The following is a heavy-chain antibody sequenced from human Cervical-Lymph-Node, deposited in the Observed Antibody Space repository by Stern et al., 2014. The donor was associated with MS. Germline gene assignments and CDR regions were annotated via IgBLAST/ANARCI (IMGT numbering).Heavy chain of an antibody. D-gene: IGHD2-15*01. CDR2: ISWNSGNI. V-gene: IGHV3-9*01. CDR1: VFTFDDYA. J-gene: IGHJ4*02. Sequence: VQLVQSGGGLVQPGRSLRLSCAASVFTFDDYAMHWVRQAPGKGLEWVSGISWNSGNIGYADSVKGRFTISRDNAKNSLYLQMNSLRAEDTALYYCAKDINLRGTYYFDYWGQGTLVTVSS. CDR3: AKDINLRGTYYFDY.